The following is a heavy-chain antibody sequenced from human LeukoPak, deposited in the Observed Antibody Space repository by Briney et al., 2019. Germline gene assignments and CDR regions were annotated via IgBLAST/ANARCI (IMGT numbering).Heavy chain of an antibody. CDR1: GGSISSSSYY. CDR3: ARGRYGYSQN. V-gene: IGHV4-39*01. J-gene: IGHJ4*02. Sequence: SETLSLTCSVSGGSISSSSYYWGWIRQPPGKGLEWIGGISYTGSTFYNPSLKSRVTVSVDTSKNQFSLKLSSVTAADTAVYYCARGRYGYSQNWGQGTLVTVSS. CDR2: ISYTGST. D-gene: IGHD4-4*01.